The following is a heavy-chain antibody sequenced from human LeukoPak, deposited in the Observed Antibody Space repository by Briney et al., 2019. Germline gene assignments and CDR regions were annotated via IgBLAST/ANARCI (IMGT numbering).Heavy chain of an antibody. J-gene: IGHJ4*02. CDR1: GFTFSTYW. V-gene: IGHV3-74*01. CDR3: ATYGARGY. D-gene: IGHD4-17*01. CDR2: INSDGSRT. Sequence: GGSLRLSCAASGFTFSTYWMHWVRQAPGKGLVWVSRINSDGSRTTYADSVKGRFTISRDNAKNTLYLQMNSLRTEDTAVYYCATYGARGYWGQGTLLTVSS.